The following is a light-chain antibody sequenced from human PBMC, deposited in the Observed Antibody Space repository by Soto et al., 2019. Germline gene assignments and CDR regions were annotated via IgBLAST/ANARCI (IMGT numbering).Light chain of an antibody. V-gene: IGKV3D-20*02. Sequence: EIVLTQSPGTLSLYPGERATLSCRAGQSVSNNYLAWYQQNPGQAPRLLIYGASTRATGIQDRFSRSGSGTAFTPTISSLEPEDFAVYYCQQRSNWPSITFGQGTRLGL. CDR3: QQRSNWPSIT. CDR1: QSVSNNY. CDR2: GAS. J-gene: IGKJ5*01.